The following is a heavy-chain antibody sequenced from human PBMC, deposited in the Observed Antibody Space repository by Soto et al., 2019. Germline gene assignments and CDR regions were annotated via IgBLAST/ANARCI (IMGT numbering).Heavy chain of an antibody. CDR3: ASGGYYYDTSGSDY. CDR2: INNDGSTT. D-gene: IGHD3-22*01. V-gene: IGHV3-74*01. J-gene: IGHJ4*02. Sequence: GGSLRLSCLASGFTFNMYWMHWVRQAPGKGLVWVSRINNDGSTTTYADSVKGRFTISRENAKNTVYLQMSSLRAEDTAVYFCASGGYYYDTSGSDYWGQGTLVTVSS. CDR1: GFTFNMYW.